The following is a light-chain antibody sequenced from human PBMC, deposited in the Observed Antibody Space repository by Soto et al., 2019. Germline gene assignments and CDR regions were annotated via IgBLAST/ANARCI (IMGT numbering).Light chain of an antibody. V-gene: IGKV1-6*01. CDR1: QSISSY. CDR2: AAS. Sequence: IQMTQSPSSLSASVGDRVTITCRASQSISSYLNWYQQKPGKDPKLLIYAASSLQSGVPSRFSGSGSGTDFNLTIGRLQTEDFATYYCLQDYNYPLTFGQGTKVDIK. J-gene: IGKJ1*01. CDR3: LQDYNYPLT.